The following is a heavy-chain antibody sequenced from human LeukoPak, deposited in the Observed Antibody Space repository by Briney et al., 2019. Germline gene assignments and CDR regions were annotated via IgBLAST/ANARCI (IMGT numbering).Heavy chain of an antibody. J-gene: IGHJ6*04. CDR2: ITGSGGRT. Sequence: PGGSLRLSCVASGFTFSNYAMSWVRRPPGKGLECVSSITGSGGRTYYADSVKGRFTISRDSSKNTLFLQMNSLRADDTAVYYCAKDRARYYYGSGSIFPRRPGHYGMDVWGKGTTVTVSS. CDR1: GFTFSNYA. D-gene: IGHD3-10*01. CDR3: AKDRARYYYGSGSIFPRRPGHYGMDV. V-gene: IGHV3-23*01.